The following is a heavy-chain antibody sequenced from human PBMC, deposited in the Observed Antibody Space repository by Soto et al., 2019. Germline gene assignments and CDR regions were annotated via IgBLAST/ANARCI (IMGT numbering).Heavy chain of an antibody. CDR2: ISGSGGST. CDR1: GFTFSGYA. V-gene: IGHV3-23*01. J-gene: IGHJ6*02. Sequence: PGGSLRLSCAASGFTFSGYAMSWVRQAPGKGLEWVSAISGSGGSTYYADSVKGRFTISRDNSKNTLYLQMNSLRAEDTAVYYCAKGSDPSITMIVVVSRYYYYYGMDVWGQGATVTVSS. CDR3: AKGSDPSITMIVVVSRYYYYYGMDV. D-gene: IGHD3-22*01.